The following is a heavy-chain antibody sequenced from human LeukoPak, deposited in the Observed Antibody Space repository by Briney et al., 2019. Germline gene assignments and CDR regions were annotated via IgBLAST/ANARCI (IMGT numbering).Heavy chain of an antibody. D-gene: IGHD4-17*01. J-gene: IGHJ4*02. CDR1: GYTFNDYY. CDR2: ISPNRGVT. CDR3: AREGHDYGDYAVQY. V-gene: IGHV1-2*02. Sequence: ASVKVSCKASGYTFNDYYMHWVRQAPGRGLEWMGWISPNRGVTNYAQKFLGRVTMTRDTSISTAYMELRRLTSDDTAVYYCAREGHDYGDYAVQYWGQGTLVTVSS.